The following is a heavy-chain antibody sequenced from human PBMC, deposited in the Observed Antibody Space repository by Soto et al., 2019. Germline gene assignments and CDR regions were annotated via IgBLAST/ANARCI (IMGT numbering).Heavy chain of an antibody. CDR2: IVTSSGVS. CDR1: GFSLGTYN. J-gene: IGHJ3*01. Sequence: DVQLVESGGGLVQPGGSLGLSCAASGFSLGTYNMNWIRQAPGKGLEWVSYIVTSSGVSHYGDSVKGRFTVSRDRNKNSLYLHMNSLTAEDTAIYYCVRDHQYAFDVWGQGIMVIVSS. CDR3: VRDHQYAFDV. V-gene: IGHV3-48*01.